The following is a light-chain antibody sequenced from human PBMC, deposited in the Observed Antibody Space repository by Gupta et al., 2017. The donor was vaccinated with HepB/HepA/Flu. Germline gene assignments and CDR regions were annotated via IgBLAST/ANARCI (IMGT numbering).Light chain of an antibody. V-gene: IGLV3-1*01. CDR2: QDT. CDR3: QAWDTGTVV. Sequence: SYEVTQPPSVSVSPGQTASTSCSGNKLGDKYVYWYQQKSGQSPVMVIYQDTKRTSGIPERFSGSNSGNTATLTISGTQAMDGADYYCQAWDTGTVVFGGGTKLTVL. CDR1: KLGDKY. J-gene: IGLJ2*01.